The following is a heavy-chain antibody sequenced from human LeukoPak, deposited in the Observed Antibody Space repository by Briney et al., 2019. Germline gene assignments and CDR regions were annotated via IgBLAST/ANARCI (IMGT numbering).Heavy chain of an antibody. CDR2: IGTAGDT. V-gene: IGHV3-13*01. CDR1: GFTFSNYD. D-gene: IGHD6-19*01. CDR3: ARGIAYYSSSSGCLDP. Sequence: GGSLRLSCAASGFTFSNYDMHWVRQATGKGLEWVSTIGTAGDTYYPDSVKGRFTISRENAKNSLYLQMNSLRAGDTAIYYCARGIAYYSSSSGCLDPWGQGTLVTVSS. J-gene: IGHJ5*02.